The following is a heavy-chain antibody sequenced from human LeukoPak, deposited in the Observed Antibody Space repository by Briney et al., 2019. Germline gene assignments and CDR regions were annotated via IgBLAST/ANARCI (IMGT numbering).Heavy chain of an antibody. D-gene: IGHD6-19*01. CDR1: GFTFSSYS. CDR2: ISSSSSYI. CDR3: ARVRSGWYDYFDY. Sequence: GGSLRLSCAASGFTFSSYSMNWVRQAPGKGLEWVSSISSSSSYIYYADSVKGRFTISRDNAKNSLYLQMNSLRAEDTAVYYCARVRSGWYDYFDYWGQGTLVTVSS. J-gene: IGHJ4*02. V-gene: IGHV3-21*01.